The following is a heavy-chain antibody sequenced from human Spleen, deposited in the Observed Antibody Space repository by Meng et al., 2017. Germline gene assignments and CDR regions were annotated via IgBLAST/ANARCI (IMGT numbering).Heavy chain of an antibody. CDR2: IDPKSGDT. CDR3: ARDEDISAAGKLFGDY. Sequence: VLWGSDGGEVKKTGSRVKVSCKASGGTFMSYAISWVGQAPGQGLEWMGGIDPKSGDTHYAQRFQGRVTMTGYTYISTAYMELSGLRSDATAMYYCARDEDISAAGKLFGDYWGQGTLVTVSS. J-gene: IGHJ4*02. D-gene: IGHD6-13*01. CDR1: GGTFMSYA. V-gene: IGHV1-2*02.